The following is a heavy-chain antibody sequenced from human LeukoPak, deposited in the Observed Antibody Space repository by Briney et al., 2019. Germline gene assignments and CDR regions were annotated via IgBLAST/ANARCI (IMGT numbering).Heavy chain of an antibody. CDR2: ISGSSTYK. CDR3: TRGLLGIDY. J-gene: IGHJ4*02. D-gene: IGHD2-8*02. Sequence: GGTLRLSCEVSGFDFSTYSMIWVRQAPGKGLEWVSSISGSSTYKFYADSVKGRFTSYRDNARNTLYLQMNSLRVEDTAVYYCTRGLLGIDYWGQGTLVTVSS. CDR1: GFDFSTYS. V-gene: IGHV3-21*01.